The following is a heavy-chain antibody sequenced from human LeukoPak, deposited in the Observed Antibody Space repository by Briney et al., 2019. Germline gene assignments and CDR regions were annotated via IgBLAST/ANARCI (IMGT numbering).Heavy chain of an antibody. V-gene: IGHV3-74*01. CDR3: AREDYYDSSGYSYYFDY. CDR1: GFTFSSYA. CDR2: INSDGSST. Sequence: PGGSLRLSCAASGFTFSSYAMSWVRQAPGKGLVWVSRINSDGSSTSYADSVKGRFTISRDNAKNTLYLQMNSLRAEDTAVYYCAREDYYDSSGYSYYFDYWGQGTLVTVSS. D-gene: IGHD3-22*01. J-gene: IGHJ4*02.